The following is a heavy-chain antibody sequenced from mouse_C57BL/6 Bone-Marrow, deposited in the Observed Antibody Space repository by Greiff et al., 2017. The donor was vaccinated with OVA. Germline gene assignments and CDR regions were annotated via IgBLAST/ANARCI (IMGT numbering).Heavy chain of an antibody. D-gene: IGHD1-1*01. CDR1: GYSITSGYY. V-gene: IGHV3-6*01. Sequence: EVQRVESGPGLVKPSQSLSLTCSVTGYSITSGYYWNWIRQFPGNKLEWMGYISYDGSNNYNPSLKNRISITRDTSKNQFFLKLNSVTTEDTATYYCARDPFHYYGSSYWYFDVWGTGTTVTVSS. CDR3: ARDPFHYYGSSYWYFDV. CDR2: ISYDGSN. J-gene: IGHJ1*03.